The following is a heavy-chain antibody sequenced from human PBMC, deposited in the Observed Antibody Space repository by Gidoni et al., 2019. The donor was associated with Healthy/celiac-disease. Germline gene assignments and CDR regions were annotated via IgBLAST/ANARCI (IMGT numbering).Heavy chain of an antibody. J-gene: IGHJ4*02. CDR1: GFTFDDSA. V-gene: IGHV3-9*01. CDR2: MSWNSGSI. D-gene: IGHD3-16*01. Sequence: EVQLVESGGGLVQPGRSLRLSCAASGFTFDDSAMHWVRQAPGQGLEWVSGMSWNSGSIGDADSVKGRFTISRDNAKNSLYLQMNSLRAEDTALYYCASRLGQPPGYWGQGTLVTVSS. CDR3: ASRLGQPPGY.